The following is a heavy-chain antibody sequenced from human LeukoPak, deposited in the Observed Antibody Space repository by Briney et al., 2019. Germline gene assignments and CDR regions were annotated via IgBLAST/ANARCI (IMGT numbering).Heavy chain of an antibody. Sequence: GGSLRLSCAASGFTFSDYYMSWIRQAPGKGLEWVSYISSSGSTIYYADSVKGRFTISRDNAKNSLYPQMNSLRAEDTAVYYCARLVATPNSEVFDYWGQGTLVTVSS. D-gene: IGHD5-12*01. CDR2: ISSSGSTI. CDR1: GFTFSDYY. V-gene: IGHV3-11*01. J-gene: IGHJ4*02. CDR3: ARLVATPNSEVFDY.